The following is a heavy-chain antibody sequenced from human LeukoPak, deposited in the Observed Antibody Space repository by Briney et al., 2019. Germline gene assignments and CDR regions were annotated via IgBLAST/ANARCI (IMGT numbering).Heavy chain of an antibody. CDR2: INHSGST. J-gene: IGHJ4*02. CDR3: AREGRSASRDYDSSGDY. V-gene: IGHV4-34*01. CDR1: DGSFSGYY. D-gene: IGHD3-22*01. Sequence: PSETLSLTCAVYDGSFSGYYWSWIRQPPGKGLEWIGEINHSGSTNYNPSLKSRVTISLDTSKNQFSLKLSSVTAADTAVYYYAREGRSASRDYDSSGDYWGQGTLVTVSS.